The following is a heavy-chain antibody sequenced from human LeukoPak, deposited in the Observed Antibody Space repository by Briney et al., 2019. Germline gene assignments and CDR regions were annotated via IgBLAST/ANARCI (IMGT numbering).Heavy chain of an antibody. V-gene: IGHV4-4*02. D-gene: IGHD3-22*01. CDR2: ISHAGST. J-gene: IGHJ4*02. CDR1: GDSISSNNW. CDR3: ARGANYYDSSGYSATFDY. Sequence: SETLSLTCTVSGDSISSNNWWNWVRQPPGKGLDWIGEISHAGSTKYNPSLKNRVTISKDDSKNQFSLKLRSVTAADTAVYYCARGANYYDSSGYSATFDYWGQGTLVTVSS.